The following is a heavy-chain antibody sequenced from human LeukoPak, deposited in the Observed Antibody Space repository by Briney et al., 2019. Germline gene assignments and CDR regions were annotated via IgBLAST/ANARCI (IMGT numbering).Heavy chain of an antibody. V-gene: IGHV1-18*01. CDR3: ARTPIYISSWYVGIDP. Sequence: GASVKVSCKASGYTFTSYGISWVRQAPGQGLEWMGWSSAYNGNTNYAQKLQGRVTMTTDTSTSTAYTELRSLTSDDTAVYYCARTPIYISSWYVGIDPCGQGTLVTVSS. CDR2: SSAYNGNT. CDR1: GYTFTSYG. D-gene: IGHD6-13*01. J-gene: IGHJ5*02.